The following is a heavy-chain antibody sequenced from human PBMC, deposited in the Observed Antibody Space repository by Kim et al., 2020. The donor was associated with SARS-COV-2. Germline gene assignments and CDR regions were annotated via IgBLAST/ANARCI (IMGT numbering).Heavy chain of an antibody. J-gene: IGHJ4*02. CDR1: GGTFSSYA. CDR2: IIPIFGTA. V-gene: IGHV1-69*13. Sequence: SVKVSCKASGGTFSSYAISWVRQAPGQGLEWMGGIIPIFGTANYAQKFQGRVTITADESTSTAYMELSSLRSEDTAVYYCARDPDDYGDPAHFDYWGQGTLVTVSS. CDR3: ARDPDDYGDPAHFDY. D-gene: IGHD4-17*01.